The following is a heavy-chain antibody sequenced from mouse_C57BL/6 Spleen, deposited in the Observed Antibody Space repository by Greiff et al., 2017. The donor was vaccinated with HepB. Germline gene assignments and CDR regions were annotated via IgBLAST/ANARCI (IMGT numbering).Heavy chain of an antibody. CDR1: GYTFTSYW. V-gene: IGHV1-72*01. D-gene: IGHD1-1*01. CDR3: ARKSSYYYGSSYVEYYFDY. CDR2: IDPNSGGT. Sequence: VQLQQPGAELVKPGASVKLSCKASGYTFTSYWMHWVKQRPGRGLEWIGRIDPNSGGTKYNEKFKSKATLTVDKPSSTAYMQLSSLTSEDSAVYYCARKSSYYYGSSYVEYYFDYWGQGTTLTVSS. J-gene: IGHJ2*01.